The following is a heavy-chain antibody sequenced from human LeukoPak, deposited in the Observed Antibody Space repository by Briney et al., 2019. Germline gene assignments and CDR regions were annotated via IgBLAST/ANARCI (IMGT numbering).Heavy chain of an antibody. J-gene: IGHJ4*02. Sequence: GESLQISCKGSAYSFTSYWISWVRQMPGKGLEWMGRFDPSDSYTNYSPSFQGHVTISADKSISTAYLRWSSLKASDTDMYDCERPAQYCSSTSCYEADWWGEGTLVTVSS. CDR1: AYSFTSYW. CDR2: FDPSDSYT. CDR3: ERPAQYCSSTSCYEADW. V-gene: IGHV5-10-1*01. D-gene: IGHD2-2*01.